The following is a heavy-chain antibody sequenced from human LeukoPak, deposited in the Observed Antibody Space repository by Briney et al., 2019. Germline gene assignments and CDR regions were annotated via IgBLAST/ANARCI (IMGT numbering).Heavy chain of an antibody. V-gene: IGHV1-18*01. Sequence: ASVKLSCKASGYTFTSYGISWVRQAPGQGLEWMGWISAYNGNTNYAQKLQGRVTMTTDTSTSTAYMELRSLRSDDTAVYYCARGSIAARPRVYYYYYMDVWGKGTTVTVSS. CDR2: ISAYNGNT. D-gene: IGHD6-6*01. J-gene: IGHJ6*03. CDR1: GYTFTSYG. CDR3: ARGSIAARPRVYYYYYMDV.